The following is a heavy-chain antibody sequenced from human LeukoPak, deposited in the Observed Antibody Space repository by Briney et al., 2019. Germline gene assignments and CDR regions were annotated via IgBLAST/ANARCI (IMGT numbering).Heavy chain of an antibody. CDR2: INHSGST. D-gene: IGHD3-16*02. J-gene: IGHJ4*02. Sequence: SETLSLTCAVYGGSFSGYYWSWIRQPPGKGLEWIGEINHSGSTNYNPSLKSRFTISVDTSKNQFSLKLRSVTAADTAVYYCAGRYYDYVWGSYRPKSFDYWGQGTLVTVSS. V-gene: IGHV4-34*01. CDR1: GGSFSGYY. CDR3: AGRYYDYVWGSYRPKSFDY.